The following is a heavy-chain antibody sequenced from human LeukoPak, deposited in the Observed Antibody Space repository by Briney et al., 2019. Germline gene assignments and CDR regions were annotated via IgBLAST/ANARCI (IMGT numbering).Heavy chain of an antibody. CDR2: IYGGGTT. D-gene: IGHD5-12*01. CDR1: GFTVSSNY. V-gene: IGHV3-66*01. J-gene: IGHJ4*02. Sequence: GGSLRLSCAASGFTVSSNYMSWVRQAPGKGLEWVSVIYGGGTTYYADSVKGRFTISRDNSKNTLFLQMNSLRAEDTAVYYCALALAVSGFNYFDYWGQGTLVTVSS. CDR3: ALALAVSGFNYFDY.